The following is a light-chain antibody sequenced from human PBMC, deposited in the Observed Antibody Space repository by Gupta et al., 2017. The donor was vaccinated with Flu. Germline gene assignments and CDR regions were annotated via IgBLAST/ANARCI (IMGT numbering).Light chain of an antibody. CDR2: WAS. J-gene: IGKJ2*01. Sequence: DIVMTQSPDSLAVSLGERATINCKSSQSVLYRSNNENYLAWYQQKPGQPPKLLISWASTRESGVPDRFSGSGSGTDFTLTISSLQAEDVAVYYCQQYYSTPYTFGQGTKLAIK. CDR1: QSVLYRSNNENY. V-gene: IGKV4-1*01. CDR3: QQYYSTPYT.